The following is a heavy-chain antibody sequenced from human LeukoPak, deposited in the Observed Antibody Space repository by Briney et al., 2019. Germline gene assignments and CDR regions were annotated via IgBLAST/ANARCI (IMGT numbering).Heavy chain of an antibody. CDR3: ARWYYDSSGYRYFDY. Sequence: PSETLSLTCTVSGVSISSYYWTWIRQPPGKGLKWIGIIDYSGNTKYNPSLKSRVTISVDTSKNQFSLKLSSVTAADTAVYYCARWYYDSSGYRYFDYWGQGTLVTVSS. D-gene: IGHD3-22*01. CDR1: GVSISSYY. CDR2: IDYSGNT. J-gene: IGHJ4*02. V-gene: IGHV4-59*01.